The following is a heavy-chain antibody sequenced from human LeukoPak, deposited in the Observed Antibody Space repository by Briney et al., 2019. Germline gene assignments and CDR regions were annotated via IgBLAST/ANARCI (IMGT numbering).Heavy chain of an antibody. D-gene: IGHD3-9*01. Sequence: ASVKVSCKPSGYTFTSFPINWVRQAPGQGLEWMGWINTTSGNPTYAQGLTGQFVFSLDTSVSTAYLQVTSLKAEDIGVYYCARGHDTTGYFAYWGQGSLVTVSS. CDR3: ARGHDTTGYFAY. V-gene: IGHV7-4-1*02. CDR1: GYTFTSFP. J-gene: IGHJ4*02. CDR2: INTTSGNP.